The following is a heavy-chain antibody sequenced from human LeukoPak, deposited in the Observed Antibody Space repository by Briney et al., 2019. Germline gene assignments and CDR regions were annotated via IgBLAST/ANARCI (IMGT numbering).Heavy chain of an antibody. CDR1: GFIFSSYS. J-gene: IGHJ4*02. CDR3: ARDSPRLSY. CDR2: INSGGTTI. V-gene: IGHV3-48*01. Sequence: QTGGSLRLSCEASGFIFSSYSMNWVRQAPGKGLEWISKINSGGTTIYYKDSVRGRFTISRDNAKNSLSLQMNNLRVEDTAVYYCARDSPRLSYWGQGTLVTVSS.